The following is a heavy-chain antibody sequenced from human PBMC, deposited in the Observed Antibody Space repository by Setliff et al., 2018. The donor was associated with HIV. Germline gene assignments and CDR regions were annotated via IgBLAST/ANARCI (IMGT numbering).Heavy chain of an antibody. J-gene: IGHJ5*02. CDR3: ARHAVPHYYDSSGPS. D-gene: IGHD3-22*01. Sequence: SETLRLSCAASGVTLYNTYMDWVRQAPGKGLEWIGNIYSGGTTYYNSSLRSRVTLSVDPSKNQFSLKLNSVTAADTAVYYCARHAVPHYYDSSGPSWGPGTLVTVSS. CDR1: GVTLYNTY. CDR2: IYSGGTT. V-gene: IGHV4-39*07.